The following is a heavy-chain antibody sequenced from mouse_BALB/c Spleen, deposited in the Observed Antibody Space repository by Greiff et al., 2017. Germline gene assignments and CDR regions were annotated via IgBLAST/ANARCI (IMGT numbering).Heavy chain of an antibody. CDR1: GFSLTSYG. CDR2: IWAGGST. J-gene: IGHJ3*01. CDR3: ARDHDYGAAY. Sequence: VKLMESGPGLVAPSQSLSITCTVSGFSLTSYGVHWVRQPPGKGLEWLGVIWAGGSTNYNSALMSRLSISKDNSKSQVFLKMNSLQTDDTAMYYCARDHDYGAAYWGQGTLVTVSA. V-gene: IGHV2-9*02. D-gene: IGHD1-2*01.